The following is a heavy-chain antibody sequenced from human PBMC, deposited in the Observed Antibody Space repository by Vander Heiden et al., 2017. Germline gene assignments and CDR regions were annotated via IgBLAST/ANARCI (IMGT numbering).Heavy chain of an antibody. Sequence: QVQLVESGGGVVQPGRSLRLPCPASGFTFSSHGMHWVRQAPGKGLEWVAVIWYDGSNKYYADSVKGRFTISRDNSKNTLYLQMNSLRAEDTAVYYCARGIRGSSWTDAWFDPWGQGTLVTVSS. J-gene: IGHJ5*02. CDR2: IWYDGSNK. D-gene: IGHD6-13*01. CDR3: ARGIRGSSWTDAWFDP. CDR1: GFTFSSHG. V-gene: IGHV3-33*01.